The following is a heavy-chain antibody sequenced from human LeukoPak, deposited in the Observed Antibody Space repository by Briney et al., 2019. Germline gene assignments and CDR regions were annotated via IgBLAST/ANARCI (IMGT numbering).Heavy chain of an antibody. V-gene: IGHV1-18*01. J-gene: IGHJ4*02. CDR3: AREGGQWLDVGVFDY. CDR2: ISAYNGNT. CDR1: GYTFTSYG. D-gene: IGHD6-19*01. Sequence: GASVKVSCKASGYTFTSYGISWVRQAPGQGLEWMGWISAYNGNTNYAQKLQGRVTMTTDTPTSTAYMELRSLRSDDTAVYYCAREGGQWLDVGVFDYWGQETLVTVSS.